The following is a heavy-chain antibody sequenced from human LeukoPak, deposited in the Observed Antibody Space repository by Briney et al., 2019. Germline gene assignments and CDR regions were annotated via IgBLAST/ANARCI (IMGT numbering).Heavy chain of an antibody. CDR1: GYRFTSYW. V-gene: IGHV5-51*01. Sequence: GESLKISCQGSGYRFTSYWIGWVRQMPGKGLEWMGIIYPGDSDTRYSPSFQGQVTISADKSISTAYLQWSSLKASDTAMYYCARQGPLGCSGGSCYSDYWGQGTLVTVSS. CDR3: ARQGPLGCSGGSCYSDY. D-gene: IGHD2-15*01. CDR2: IYPGDSDT. J-gene: IGHJ4*02.